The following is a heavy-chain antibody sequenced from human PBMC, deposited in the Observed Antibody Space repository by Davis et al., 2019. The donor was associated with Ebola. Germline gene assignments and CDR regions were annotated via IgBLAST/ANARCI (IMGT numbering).Heavy chain of an antibody. D-gene: IGHD4-17*01. V-gene: IGHV3-21*01. CDR3: ARGQLMDYGDYLDY. Sequence: GESLKISCAASGFTFDNFWMSWVRQAPGKGLEWVSSISSSDTYIHYADSVKGRFTISRDNAKSSLYLQLNSLTAEDTAVYYCARGQLMDYGDYLDYWGQGTLVTVSS. CDR1: GFTFDNFW. J-gene: IGHJ4*02. CDR2: ISSSDTYI.